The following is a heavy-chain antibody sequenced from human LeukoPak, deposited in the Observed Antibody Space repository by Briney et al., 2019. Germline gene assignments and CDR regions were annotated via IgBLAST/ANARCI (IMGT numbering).Heavy chain of an antibody. CDR2: IYPGDSDT. CDR3: VRQEKLISGSRRVDY. CDR1: GYSFTNYW. D-gene: IGHD3-10*01. V-gene: IGHV5-51*01. J-gene: IGHJ4*02. Sequence: RGESLKIYCKGSGYSFTNYWIGWVRQAPGKGLEWMGIIYPGDSDTRYSPSFQGQVTISADKSSTTAYLQWSSLKASDTAMYYCVRQEKLISGSRRVDYWGQGTLVTVSS.